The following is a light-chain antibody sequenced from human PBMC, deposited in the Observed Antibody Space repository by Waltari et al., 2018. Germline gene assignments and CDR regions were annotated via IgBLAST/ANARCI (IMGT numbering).Light chain of an antibody. J-gene: IGLJ2*01. V-gene: IGLV2-14*03. Sequence: QSALTQPASVSGTPGQSCPISCTGTSRDVGGYNYVSWYQQHPGNAPKLMIYDVTNRPSGVSYRSSGSKSGNTASLTISGLQAEDEADYYCSSYSRSITPVFGGGTKLTGL. CDR1: SRDVGGYNY. CDR2: DVT. CDR3: SSYSRSITPV.